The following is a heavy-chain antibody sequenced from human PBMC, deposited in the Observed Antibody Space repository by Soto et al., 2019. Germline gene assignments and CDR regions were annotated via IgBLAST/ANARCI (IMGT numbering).Heavy chain of an antibody. CDR1: GFTFSNHW. Sequence: EVHLVESGGGLVQSGGSLRLSCAASGFTFSNHWMTRVRQAPGKGLEWVASVKQDGSEIYYGDSVKGRFTISRDNAKNSLFLQLNSLRAEDTAMYYCARDPGISSGWYYFDYWGQGTLVTVSS. D-gene: IGHD6-19*01. CDR3: ARDPGISSGWYYFDY. CDR2: VKQDGSEI. V-gene: IGHV3-7*05. J-gene: IGHJ4*02.